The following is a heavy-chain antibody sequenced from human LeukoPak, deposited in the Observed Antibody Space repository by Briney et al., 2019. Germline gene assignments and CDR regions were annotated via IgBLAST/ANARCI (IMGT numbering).Heavy chain of an antibody. Sequence: GGSLRLSCKGFGFTFSDYATSWVRQAPGKGLEWVGFIRSKAYGATTEYAASVKGRFIISRDDSKSIAYLQMNSLKTEDTAVYYCTRDWDFSYGLWGQGTLVTVSS. D-gene: IGHD5-18*01. V-gene: IGHV3-49*04. J-gene: IGHJ4*02. CDR2: IRSKAYGATT. CDR1: GFTFSDYA. CDR3: TRDWDFSYGL.